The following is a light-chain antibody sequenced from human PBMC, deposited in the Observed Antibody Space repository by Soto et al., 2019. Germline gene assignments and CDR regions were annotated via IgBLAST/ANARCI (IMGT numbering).Light chain of an antibody. Sequence: QSVLTQPASVSGSPGQAITISCSGTSSDVGAFNYVSWYQQHPGTAPKLMIYDVSNRPSGVSNRFPGSKSGNKASLTISGLRAEDEADYYCNSYTSNKPYVLGTGIKATVL. J-gene: IGLJ1*01. CDR3: NSYTSNKPYV. V-gene: IGLV2-14*03. CDR1: SSDVGAFNY. CDR2: DVS.